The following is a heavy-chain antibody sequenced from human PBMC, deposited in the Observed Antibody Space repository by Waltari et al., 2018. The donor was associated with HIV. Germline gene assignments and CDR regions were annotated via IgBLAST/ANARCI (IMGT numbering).Heavy chain of an antibody. Sequence: EVRLEESGGGLVQPGGSLRLSCAASGFRFPSSWMHWVRQVQGKRPEWVSRINTDGTYTNYADAVRGRFSNSRDNAKNTLYLQMNSLKVEDTAVYFCAVPRCNRANCHFASWGQGTLVTVSS. J-gene: IGHJ4*02. V-gene: IGHV3-74*01. CDR1: GFRFPSSW. D-gene: IGHD1-1*01. CDR2: INTDGTYT. CDR3: AVPRCNRANCHFAS.